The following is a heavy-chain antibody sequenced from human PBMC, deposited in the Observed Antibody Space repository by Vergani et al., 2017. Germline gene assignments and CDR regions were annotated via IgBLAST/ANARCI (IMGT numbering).Heavy chain of an antibody. D-gene: IGHD2-2*01. J-gene: IGHJ6*02. V-gene: IGHV3-48*01. CDR1: GFTFSSYS. Sequence: EVQLVESGGGLVQPGGSLRLSCAASGFTFSSYSMNWVRQAPGKGLEWVSYISSSSSTIYYADTVKGRFTISRDNAKNSLYLQMNSLRAEDTAVYYCARSTRDCSSTSCYPYYYYGMDVSGQGTTVTVSS. CDR2: ISSSSSTI. CDR3: ARSTRDCSSTSCYPYYYYGMDV.